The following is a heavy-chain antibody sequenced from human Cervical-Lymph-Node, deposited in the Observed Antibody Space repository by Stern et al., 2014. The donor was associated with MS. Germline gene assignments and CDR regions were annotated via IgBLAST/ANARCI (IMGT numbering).Heavy chain of an antibody. D-gene: IGHD4-11*01. V-gene: IGHV4-39*02. CDR3: ARGVTAVTNYVPNWCFDL. CDR2: VYYSGIT. Sequence: VQLVESGPGLVKPSETLSLTCTVSGGSITNRDYWGWIRQSPGKGLEWIGSVYYSGITYYRPSLKSLATISIDTSRNQLFLRLTLGTATDTAVYFCARGVTAVTNYVPNWCFDLWGRGTLVTVSS. CDR1: GGSITNRDY. J-gene: IGHJ2*01.